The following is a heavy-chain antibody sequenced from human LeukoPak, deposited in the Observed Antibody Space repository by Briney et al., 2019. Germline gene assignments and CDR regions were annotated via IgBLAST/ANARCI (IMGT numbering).Heavy chain of an antibody. CDR1: GFTFSSYA. D-gene: IGHD4-23*01. J-gene: IGHJ6*02. V-gene: IGHV3-21*01. CDR3: AREGGNDYDVDV. Sequence: PGGSLRLSCAASGFTFSSYAMNWVRQAPGKGLEWVSFISSRSSYIYYADSVKGRFTISRDNAKNSLYLQMNSLRAEDAAVYYCAREGGNDYDVDVWGQGTTVTVSS. CDR2: ISSRSSYI.